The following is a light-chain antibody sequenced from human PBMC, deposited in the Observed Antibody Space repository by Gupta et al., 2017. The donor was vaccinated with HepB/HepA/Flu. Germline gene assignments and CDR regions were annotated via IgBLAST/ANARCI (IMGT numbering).Light chain of an antibody. Sequence: QSALPQPASVSGSPGLSITISCTGTSNDVGTYNSVSWYQHYPGEAPKLIIYDVSYRPSGVSSRFSGTRSGSTASLTTAGLQAEDDADYHCCSYTGSSTWGVFGGGTKLTVL. J-gene: IGLJ3*02. CDR2: DVS. V-gene: IGLV2-14*03. CDR1: SNDVGTYNS. CDR3: CSYTGSSTWGV.